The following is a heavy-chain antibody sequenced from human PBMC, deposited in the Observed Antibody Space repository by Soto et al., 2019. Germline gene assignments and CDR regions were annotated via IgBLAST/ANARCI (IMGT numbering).Heavy chain of an antibody. D-gene: IGHD6-19*01. V-gene: IGHV1-18*04. CDR2: ISAYNGNT. Sequence: ASVKVSCKASGYTFTSYGISWVRQAPGQGLEWMGWISAYNGNTNYAQKLQGRVTMTTDTSTSTAYMELRSLRSEDTAVYYCAREGYSSGWYPTSDYWGQGTLVTVSS. J-gene: IGHJ4*02. CDR1: GYTFTSYG. CDR3: AREGYSSGWYPTSDY.